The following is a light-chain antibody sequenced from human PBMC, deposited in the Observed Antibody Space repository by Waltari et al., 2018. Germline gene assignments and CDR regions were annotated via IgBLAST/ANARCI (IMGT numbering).Light chain of an antibody. CDR3: QMYVRLPVT. CDR1: QSVGRS. J-gene: IGKJ1*01. V-gene: IGKV3-20*01. CDR2: DAS. Sequence: SCMASQSVGRSLAWYQQKPGQAPRLLIYDASKRATGIPERVSGSGSGTDFSLTISRLEPEDFAVYYCQMYVRLPVTFGQGTKVEIK.